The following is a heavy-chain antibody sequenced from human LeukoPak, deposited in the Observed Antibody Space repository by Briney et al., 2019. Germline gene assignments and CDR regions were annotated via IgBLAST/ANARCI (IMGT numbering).Heavy chain of an antibody. CDR1: GFNVSSSY. J-gene: IGHJ4*02. D-gene: IGHD3-22*01. Sequence: GGSLRLSCAASGFNVSSSYMSWVRQAPGKGLEWVAVIWYDGSNKYYADSVKGRFTISRDNSKNTLYLEMNSLRAEDTAVYYCARDYYYDSSGYWDYYFDYWGQGTLVSVSS. CDR2: IWYDGSNK. V-gene: IGHV3-33*08. CDR3: ARDYYYDSSGYWDYYFDY.